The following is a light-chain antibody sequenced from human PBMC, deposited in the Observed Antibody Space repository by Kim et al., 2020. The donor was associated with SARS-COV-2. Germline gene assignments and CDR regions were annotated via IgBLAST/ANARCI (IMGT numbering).Light chain of an antibody. CDR3: NSYTSSTTLFV. CDR1: SSDVGGYNY. J-gene: IGLJ1*01. Sequence: QSIPIAWTGTSSDVGGYNYVSWYQQHPGKAPKLIIYDVSSRPSGISDRFSGSKSGNTASLTISGLQVEDEADYYCNSYTSSTTLFVFGTGTKVTVL. V-gene: IGLV2-14*03. CDR2: DVS.